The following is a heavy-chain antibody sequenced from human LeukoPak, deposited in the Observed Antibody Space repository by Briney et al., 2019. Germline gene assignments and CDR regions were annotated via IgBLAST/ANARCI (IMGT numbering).Heavy chain of an antibody. V-gene: IGHV5-51*01. CDR1: GYSFTSYW. CDR3: ARRGYCSGGSCYSGDY. J-gene: IGHJ4*02. Sequence: GESLKISCKGSGYSFTSYWIGWVRQMPGKGLEGMGIIYPGDSDTRYSPSFQGQVTISADKSISTAYLQWSSLKASDTAMYYCARRGYCSGGSCYSGDYWGQGTLVTVSS. CDR2: IYPGDSDT. D-gene: IGHD2-15*01.